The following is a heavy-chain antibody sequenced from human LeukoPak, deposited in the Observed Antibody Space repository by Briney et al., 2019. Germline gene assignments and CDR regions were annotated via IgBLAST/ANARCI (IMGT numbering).Heavy chain of an antibody. J-gene: IGHJ4*02. Sequence: HGESLKISCKGSGYSFTRYWIGWVRQMPGKGLEWMGIIYPGDSDTRYSPSFQGQVTISADKSITTAYLQWSSLKASDTAMYYCASYNYYDSSGYYYEWVYWGQGTLVTVSS. V-gene: IGHV5-51*01. D-gene: IGHD3-22*01. CDR2: IYPGDSDT. CDR3: ASYNYYDSSGYYYEWVY. CDR1: GYSFTRYW.